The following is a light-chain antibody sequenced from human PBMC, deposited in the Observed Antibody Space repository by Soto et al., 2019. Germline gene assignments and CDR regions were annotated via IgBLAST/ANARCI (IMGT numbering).Light chain of an antibody. CDR3: HQYDSLPPT. CDR2: DAT. V-gene: IGKV1-33*01. CDR1: QDINNY. J-gene: IGKJ5*01. Sequence: IPITHSPSSLYASVLYRVTITCKASQDINNYLNWYQQKPGKAPKLLIFDATNLETGVPSRFSGGGSRTHFSFTISSLQPEDFATYYCHQYDSLPPTFGQGTRLEIK.